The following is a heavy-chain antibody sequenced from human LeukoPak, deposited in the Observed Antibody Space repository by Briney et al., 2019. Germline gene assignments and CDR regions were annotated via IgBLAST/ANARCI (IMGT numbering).Heavy chain of an antibody. J-gene: IGHJ3*01. CDR3: ARYGKSGTYSHGFDV. D-gene: IGHD3-10*01. CDR2: IYHGDSDT. V-gene: IGHV5-51*01. Sequence: GESLKISCEAFGYSFTGHWIGWVRQMPGGGLEFMGTIYHGDSDTRYSPSFEGRVSISVEKSINTAYLQWSGLKASDTAMYYCARYGKSGTYSHGFDVWGQGTMVIVSS. CDR1: GYSFTGHW.